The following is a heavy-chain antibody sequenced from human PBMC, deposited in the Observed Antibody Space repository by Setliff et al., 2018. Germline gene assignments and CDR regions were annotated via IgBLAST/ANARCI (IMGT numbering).Heavy chain of an antibody. D-gene: IGHD1-1*01. CDR2: IHHSGST. Sequence: SETLSLTCTVSDDSISSRHYYWGWIRQPPGKGLEWIGNIHHSGSTDYNPSLKGRVSISVDTSKNRFSLNLTSVTAADTAVYYCARAVTTVIFWFDPWGLGTLVTVSS. J-gene: IGHJ5*02. CDR3: ARAVTTVIFWFDP. V-gene: IGHV4-39*07. CDR1: DDSISSRHYY.